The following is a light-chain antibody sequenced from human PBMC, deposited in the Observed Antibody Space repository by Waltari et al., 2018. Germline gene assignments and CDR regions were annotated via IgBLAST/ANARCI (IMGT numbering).Light chain of an antibody. CDR1: QSVSSN. J-gene: IGKJ2*01. CDR3: QQYNNWPPQDA. V-gene: IGKV3-15*01. Sequence: EIVMTRSPATLSVSPGERATLSCRASQSVSSNLAWYQQPPGQAPRLLIYGATTRATGIPARFSGSGSGTEFTLTISSLQSEDFAIYYCQQYNNWPPQDAFGQGTKLEIK. CDR2: GAT.